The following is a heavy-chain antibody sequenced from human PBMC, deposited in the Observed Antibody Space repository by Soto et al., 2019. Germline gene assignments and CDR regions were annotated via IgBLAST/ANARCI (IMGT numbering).Heavy chain of an antibody. CDR2: ISAYNGNT. D-gene: IGHD6-13*01. CDR3: ARVAGSQDYYYGMDV. Sequence: ASVKVSCKASGYTFTSHCISWVRQAPGQGLEWMGWISAYNGNTNYAQKLQGRVTMTTDTSTSTAYMELRSLRSDDTAVYYCARVAGSQDYYYGMDVWGQGTTVTVSS. J-gene: IGHJ6*02. V-gene: IGHV1-18*01. CDR1: GYTFTSHC.